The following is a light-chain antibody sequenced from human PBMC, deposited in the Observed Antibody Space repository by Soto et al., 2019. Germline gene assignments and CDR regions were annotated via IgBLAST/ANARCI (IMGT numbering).Light chain of an antibody. V-gene: IGKV1-5*03. J-gene: IGKJ1*01. CDR2: KAS. CDR1: QSISSW. CDR3: QHYNSYSEA. Sequence: DIQMPQSPSTLSASVGDRVTITCRASQSISSWLAWYQQKPGKAPKPLIYKASTLKSGVPSRFSGSGSGTEFTLTISSLQPDDFATYYCQHYNSYSEAFGQGTKV.